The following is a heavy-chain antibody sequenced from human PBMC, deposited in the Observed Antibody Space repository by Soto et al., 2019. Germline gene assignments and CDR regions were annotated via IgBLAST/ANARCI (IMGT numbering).Heavy chain of an antibody. J-gene: IGHJ4*02. V-gene: IGHV3-43D*04. CDR3: AKAKFYFDSSPFDS. CDR1: GFKFEDYA. Sequence: GGSLRLSCPTSGFKFEDYAVHWVRQSPRKGLEWVSFINADGSDRYYADSVKGRFTISRDNTKGSFYLQMDRLRLEDTAIYYCAKAKFYFDSSPFDSWGQGTLVTVSS. CDR2: INADGSDR. D-gene: IGHD1-26*01.